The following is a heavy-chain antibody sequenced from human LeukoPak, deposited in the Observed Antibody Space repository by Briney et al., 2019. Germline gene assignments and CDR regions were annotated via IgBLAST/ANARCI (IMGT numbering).Heavy chain of an antibody. Sequence: ASVKVSCKASGYTFTGYYMHWVRQAPGQGLEWMGWINPNSGGTNYAQKFQGRVTMTRDTSISTAYMELSRLRSDDTDVYYCARVDTAIVVVVAAKWSSYYFDYWGQGTLVTVSS. J-gene: IGHJ4*02. CDR1: GYTFTGYY. CDR3: ARVDTAIVVVVAAKWSSYYFDY. D-gene: IGHD2-15*01. CDR2: INPNSGGT. V-gene: IGHV1-2*02.